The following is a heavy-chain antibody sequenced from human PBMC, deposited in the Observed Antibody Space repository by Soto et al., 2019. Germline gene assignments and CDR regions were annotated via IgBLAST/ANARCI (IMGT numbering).Heavy chain of an antibody. CDR3: AKSGGGRGPVDY. D-gene: IGHD3-10*01. CDR2: ISGRGGST. Sequence: EVQLLESGGGLVQPGGSLRLSCAASGFTFSSYAMSWVRQAPGKGLEWVSAISGRGGSTYYAESVKGRFSISRDNSNNSLDLQMNSLRAGDTAVYYCAKSGGGRGPVDYWGQGTLVTVSS. V-gene: IGHV3-23*01. CDR1: GFTFSSYA. J-gene: IGHJ4*02.